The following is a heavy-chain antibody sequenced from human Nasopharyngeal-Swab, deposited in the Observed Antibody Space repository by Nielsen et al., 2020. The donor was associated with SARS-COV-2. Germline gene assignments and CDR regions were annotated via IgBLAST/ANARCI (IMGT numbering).Heavy chain of an antibody. CDR3: ARHYSWFMNYYYYGMDV. Sequence: SVKVSCKASGYTFTSYDINWVRQATGQGLEWMGWMNPNSGNTGYAQKFQGRVTMTRNTSISTAYMELSSLRSEDTAVYYCARHYSWFMNYYYYGMDVWGQGTTVTVSS. CDR1: GYTFTSYD. D-gene: IGHD2-8*02. J-gene: IGHJ6*02. V-gene: IGHV1-8*01. CDR2: MNPNSGNT.